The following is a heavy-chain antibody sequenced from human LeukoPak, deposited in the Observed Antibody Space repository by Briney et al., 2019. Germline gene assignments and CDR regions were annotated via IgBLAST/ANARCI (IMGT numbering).Heavy chain of an antibody. CDR3: AREGGPYRPLDY. J-gene: IGHJ4*02. Sequence: PSGTLSLTCGVSGGSITSTNYWTWVRQPPGKGLEWIGEVNLQGSTNYNPSLMGRVAISVDMSENHISLQLASVTAADTAVYYCAREGGPYRPLDYSGQGTLVTVSS. CDR1: GGSITSTNY. V-gene: IGHV4-4*02. CDR2: VNLQGST.